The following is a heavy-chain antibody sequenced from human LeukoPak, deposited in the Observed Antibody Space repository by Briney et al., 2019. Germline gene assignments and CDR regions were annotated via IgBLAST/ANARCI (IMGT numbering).Heavy chain of an antibody. V-gene: IGHV4-31*02. D-gene: IGHD3-22*01. CDR1: GGSIISGGYY. CDR3: ARGPYYYDSSGLTNWFDP. J-gene: IGHJ5*02. Sequence: PSETLSLTCTVSGGSIISGGYYWSWIRQHPGKGLEFIGYIYYSGSTYYNPSLKSRVTISVDTSKNQFSLNLSSVTAADTAVYYCARGPYYYDSSGLTNWFDPWGQGTLVTVSS. CDR2: IYYSGST.